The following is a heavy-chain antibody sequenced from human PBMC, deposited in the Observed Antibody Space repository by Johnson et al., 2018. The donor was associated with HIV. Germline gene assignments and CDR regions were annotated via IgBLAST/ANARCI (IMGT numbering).Heavy chain of an antibody. CDR1: GFTFSSYA. CDR3: AREVDSSGYGAFDI. Sequence: QMHLVESGGGVVQPGRSLRLSCAASGFTFSSYAMHWVRQAPGKGLEWVAVISYDGSNKYYADSVKGRFTISRDNSKNTLYLQMNSLRAEDTAVYYCAREVDSSGYGAFDIWGQGTMVTVSS. CDR2: ISYDGSNK. J-gene: IGHJ3*02. V-gene: IGHV3-30*14. D-gene: IGHD3-22*01.